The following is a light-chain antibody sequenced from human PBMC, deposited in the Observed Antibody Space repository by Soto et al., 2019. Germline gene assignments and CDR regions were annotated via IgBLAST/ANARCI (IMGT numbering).Light chain of an antibody. CDR3: CSYTSGTSV. Sequence: QSALTQPASVSGSPGQSITISCTGTSTDVNGHNYVSWYQQHPGKAPKVIIYEVTNRPSGISHRFSGSKSGNTASLTISGLQAEDEADYYCCSYTSGTSVFGTGTKLTVL. CDR2: EVT. V-gene: IGLV2-14*01. J-gene: IGLJ1*01. CDR1: STDVNGHNY.